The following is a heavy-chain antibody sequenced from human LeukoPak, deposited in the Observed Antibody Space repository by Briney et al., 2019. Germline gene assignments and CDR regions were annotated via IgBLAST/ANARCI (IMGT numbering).Heavy chain of an antibody. D-gene: IGHD5-18*01. CDR2: ISAYNGNT. V-gene: IGHV1-18*04. CDR3: AREERQLWACMDV. CDR1: GYTFTRYG. J-gene: IGHJ6*04. Sequence: AVTVACTASGYTFTRYGIGDVGRARGQGTEWMGWISAYNGNTNYAQKLQGRVTMTTDTSTSTAYMELRSLRSDDTAVYYCAREERQLWACMDVWGKGTTVTVSS.